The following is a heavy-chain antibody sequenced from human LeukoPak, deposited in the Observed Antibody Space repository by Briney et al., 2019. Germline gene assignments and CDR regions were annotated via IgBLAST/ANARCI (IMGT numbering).Heavy chain of an antibody. CDR2: INHSGST. CDR1: GGSFSGYY. V-gene: IGHV4-34*01. J-gene: IGHJ4*02. CDR3: ARGGYSYVDFDY. D-gene: IGHD5-18*01. Sequence: PSETLSLTCAVYGGSFSGYYWSWIRQPPGKGLEWIREINHSGSTNYNPSLKSRVTISVDTSKNQFSLKLSSVTAADTAVYYCARGGYSYVDFDYWGQGTLVTVSS.